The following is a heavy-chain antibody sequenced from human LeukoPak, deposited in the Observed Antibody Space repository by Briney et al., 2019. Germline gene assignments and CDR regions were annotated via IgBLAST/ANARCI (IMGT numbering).Heavy chain of an antibody. J-gene: IGHJ4*02. Sequence: PGGSLRLSCAASGFTFSTYEMNWVRQAPGKGLEWVSYISSSGSTIYYANSVNGRFTISRDNAKNSLYLQMNSLRAEDTAVYYCARETYCSGGSCYHYFHYWGQGTLVTVSS. CDR1: GFTFSTYE. CDR2: ISSSGSTI. D-gene: IGHD2-15*01. CDR3: ARETYCSGGSCYHYFHY. V-gene: IGHV3-48*03.